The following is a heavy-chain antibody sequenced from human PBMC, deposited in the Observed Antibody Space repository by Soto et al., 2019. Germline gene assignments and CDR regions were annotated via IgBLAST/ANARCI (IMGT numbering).Heavy chain of an antibody. J-gene: IGHJ6*03. D-gene: IGHD3-9*01. Sequence: SETLSLTCSVSGGSISGFHWSWVRQPPGKGLEWIGYIYYSGTTNYNPSLKSRLTFSVDMSKNQFSLKLSSVTAADAAVYYCAKLFPHALTGYSSAYHYIDVWGKGITVTVSS. CDR1: GGSISGFH. CDR2: IYYSGTT. CDR3: AKLFPHALTGYSSAYHYIDV. V-gene: IGHV4-59*12.